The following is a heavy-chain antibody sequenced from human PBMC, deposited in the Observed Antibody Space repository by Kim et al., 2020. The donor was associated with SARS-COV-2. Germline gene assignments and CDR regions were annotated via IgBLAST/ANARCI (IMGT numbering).Heavy chain of an antibody. D-gene: IGHD2-2*01. V-gene: IGHV4-4*07. CDR3: ARDTSSPGSDWFDP. CDR2: IYTSGST. J-gene: IGHJ5*02. Sequence: SETLSLTCTVSGGSISSYYWSWIRQPAGKGLEWIGRIYTSGSTNYNPSLKSRVTMSVDTSKNQFSLKLSSVTAADTAVYYCARDTSSPGSDWFDPWGQGTLVTVSS. CDR1: GGSISSYY.